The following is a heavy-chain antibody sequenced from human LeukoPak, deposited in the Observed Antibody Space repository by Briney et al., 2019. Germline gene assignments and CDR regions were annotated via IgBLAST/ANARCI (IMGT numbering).Heavy chain of an antibody. CDR1: GFTFSSYG. CDR3: ARGHTAVTRHFDF. Sequence: GGSLRLSCAASGFTFSSYGMHWVRQAPGKGLEWVAFIRYDGSNKYYADSVKGRFTISRDNAKTSLYLHMNSLRAEDTAVYYCARGHTAVTRHFDFWGQGTLVAVSS. V-gene: IGHV3-30*02. J-gene: IGHJ4*02. D-gene: IGHD4-17*01. CDR2: IRYDGSNK.